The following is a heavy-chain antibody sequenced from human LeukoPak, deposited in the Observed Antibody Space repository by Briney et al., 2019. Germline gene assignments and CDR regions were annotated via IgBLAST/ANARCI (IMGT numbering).Heavy chain of an antibody. CDR1: GFTFSSYS. V-gene: IGHV3-21*01. Sequence: GGSLRLCCAASGFTFSSYSMNWVRQAPGKGLEWVSSISSSSSYIYYADSVKGRFTISRDNAKNSLYLQMNSLRAEDTAVYYCARTVAGTEFQFDYWGQGTLVTVSS. D-gene: IGHD6-19*01. CDR2: ISSSSSYI. J-gene: IGHJ4*02. CDR3: ARTVAGTEFQFDY.